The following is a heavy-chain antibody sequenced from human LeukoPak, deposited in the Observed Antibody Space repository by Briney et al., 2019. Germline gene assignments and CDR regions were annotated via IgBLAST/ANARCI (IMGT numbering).Heavy chain of an antibody. CDR2: IRNDGSKK. CDR3: AKEGPTDAFDI. V-gene: IGHV3-30*02. CDR1: GFTFSGYG. J-gene: IGHJ3*02. Sequence: GGSLRLSCAACGFTFSGYGMHWVRQAPGKGLEWVAFIRNDGSKKYSADSVKGRFTISRDNSKNTLYLQMNSLRAEDTAVYYCAKEGPTDAFDIWGQGTMVTVSS.